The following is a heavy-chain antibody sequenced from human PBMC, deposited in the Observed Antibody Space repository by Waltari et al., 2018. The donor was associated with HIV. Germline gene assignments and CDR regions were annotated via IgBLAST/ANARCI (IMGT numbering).Heavy chain of an antibody. CDR3: ARNPPRRRDGYPHGGDD. D-gene: IGHD5-12*01. CDR1: GFTFSSSW. V-gene: IGHV3-74*01. J-gene: IGHJ4*02. CDR2: IDRDGSST. Sequence: EVQLVESGGGLVQPGGSLRLSCAAPGFTFSSSWMHWVRQAPGKGLVGVRLIDRDGSSTNDADTVKGRFTISRDNAKNTLYLQMGSLRDEDTSVYYCARNPPRRRDGYPHGGDDWGQGTLVTVSS.